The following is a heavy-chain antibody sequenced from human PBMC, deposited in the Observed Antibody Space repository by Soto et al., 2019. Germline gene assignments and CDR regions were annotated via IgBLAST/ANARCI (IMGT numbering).Heavy chain of an antibody. CDR3: ARVRTRRHIVVVPDIREGPYYYSGMDV. CDR1: GYTFTGYY. Sequence: ASVKVSCKASGYTFTGYYMHWVRQAPGQGLEWMGWISAYNGNTNYAQKLQGRVTMTIDTSTSTAYMELRSLRSDDTAVYYCARVRTRRHIVVVPDIREGPYYYSGMDVWGQGTTVTVSS. CDR2: ISAYNGNT. D-gene: IGHD2-21*02. V-gene: IGHV1-18*04. J-gene: IGHJ6*02.